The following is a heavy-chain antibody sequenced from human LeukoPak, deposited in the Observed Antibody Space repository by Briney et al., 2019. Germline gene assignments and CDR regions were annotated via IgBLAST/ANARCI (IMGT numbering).Heavy chain of an antibody. CDR3: ARGHGSGSYYFFDY. J-gene: IGHJ4*02. CDR2: IYSSGST. Sequence: SETLSLTCTVSGGSISSGTYYWSWIRQPAGKGLEWIGRIYSSGSTNYNPSLKSRVTISVDTSKNQFSLKLSSVTAVDTAVYYCARGHGSGSYYFFDYWGQGTLVTVS. D-gene: IGHD3-10*01. V-gene: IGHV4-61*02. CDR1: GGSISSGTYY.